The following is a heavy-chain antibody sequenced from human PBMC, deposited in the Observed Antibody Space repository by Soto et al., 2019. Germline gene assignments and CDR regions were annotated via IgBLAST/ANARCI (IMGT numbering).Heavy chain of an antibody. V-gene: IGHV3-23*01. J-gene: IGHJ4*02. D-gene: IGHD2-15*01. Sequence: TGGSLRLSCAASGFTFSSYAMSWVRQAPGKGLEWVSAISGSGGSTYYADSVKGRFTISRDNSKNTLYLQMNSLRAEDTAVYYCANSPAQSCSGGSCYLDYGGQGTLVTVSS. CDR1: GFTFSSYA. CDR2: ISGSGGST. CDR3: ANSPAQSCSGGSCYLDY.